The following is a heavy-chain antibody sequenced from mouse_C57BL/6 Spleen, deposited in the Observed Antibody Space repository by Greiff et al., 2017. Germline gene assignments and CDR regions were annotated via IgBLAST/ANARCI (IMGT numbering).Heavy chain of an antibody. J-gene: IGHJ3*01. Sequence: VQLQQSGPGLVKPSQSLSLTCSVTGYSITSGYYWNWIRQVPGNKLEWMGYIRYDGSNNYNPSLKNRISITGDTSKNQFFLKLNSVTTEDTAPYYCAREDYDYDGLAYWGQGALVTVSA. V-gene: IGHV3-6*01. CDR2: IRYDGSN. D-gene: IGHD2-4*01. CDR1: GYSITSGYY. CDR3: AREDYDYDGLAY.